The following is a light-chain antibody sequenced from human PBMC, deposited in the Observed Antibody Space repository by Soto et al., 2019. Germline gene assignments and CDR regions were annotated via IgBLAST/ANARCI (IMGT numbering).Light chain of an antibody. CDR3: QQYNNWPPWT. J-gene: IGKJ1*01. Sequence: EIVMTQSPATLSVSPGAIATISXRASQRFSNNFAWYQQQPVXXTRIXXXGEXTRATGIPARFSGSGSGTEFTLTISSLQSEEFAVYYCQQYNNWPPWTFGQGTKVDIK. CDR2: GEX. CDR1: QRFSNN. V-gene: IGKV3-15*01.